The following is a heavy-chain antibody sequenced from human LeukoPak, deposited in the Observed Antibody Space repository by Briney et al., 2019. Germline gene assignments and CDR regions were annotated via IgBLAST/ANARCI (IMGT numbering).Heavy chain of an antibody. D-gene: IGHD3-9*01. CDR3: ARDGVLRYFDWPPYYFDY. V-gene: IGHV4-4*07. CDR1: GGSISSYY. J-gene: IGHJ4*02. CDR2: IYTSGST. Sequence: SETLSLTCTVSGGSISSYYWSWIRQPAGKGLEWIGRIYTSGSTNYNPSLKSRVTISVDTSKNQFSLKLGSVTAADTAVYYCARDGVLRYFDWPPYYFDYWGQGTLVTVSS.